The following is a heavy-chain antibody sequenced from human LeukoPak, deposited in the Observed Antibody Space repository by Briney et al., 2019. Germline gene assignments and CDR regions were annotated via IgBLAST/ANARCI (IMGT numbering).Heavy chain of an antibody. CDR3: AREWGRIAVAGGPGY. D-gene: IGHD6-19*01. J-gene: IGHJ4*02. Sequence: GGSLRLSCEASGFIFSNYGMHWVRQAPGKGLEWLALIWYEGQTKFYADSVKGRFTTSRDNSGNTLFLHMTNLRVEDTAVYYCAREWGRIAVAGGPGYWGQGALVTVSS. CDR2: IWYEGQTK. V-gene: IGHV3-33*01. CDR1: GFIFSNYG.